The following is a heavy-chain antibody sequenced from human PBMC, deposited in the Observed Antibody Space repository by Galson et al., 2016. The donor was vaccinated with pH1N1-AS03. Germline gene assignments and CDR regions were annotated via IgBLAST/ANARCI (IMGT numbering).Heavy chain of an antibody. D-gene: IGHD3-16*02. J-gene: IGHJ4*02. CDR2: THYRGTT. Sequence: ETLSLTCTVSGGSITSSSSYWGWIRQPPGKGLEWIGSTHYRGTTYYNTSLKSRITISVYTSKTQFYLRLSSLTAADTAVYYCARHAQDYLWGSYRYYDYWGQGTLVTVSS. CDR3: ARHAQDYLWGSYRYYDY. CDR1: GGSITSSSSY. V-gene: IGHV4-39*01.